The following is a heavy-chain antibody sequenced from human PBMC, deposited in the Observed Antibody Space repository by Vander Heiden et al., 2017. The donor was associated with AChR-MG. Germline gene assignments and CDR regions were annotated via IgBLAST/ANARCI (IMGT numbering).Heavy chain of an antibody. J-gene: IGHJ4*02. CDR2: ISSSSSYI. V-gene: IGHV3-21*01. CDR3: ASLPRDQLLITDY. D-gene: IGHD2-2*01. CDR1: GFTFSSYS. Sequence: EVQLVESGGGLVKPGGSLRRSCAASGFTFSSYSMNWVRQAPGKGLEWVSSISSSSSYIYYADSVKGRFTISRDNAKNSLYLQMNSLRAEDTALYYCASLPRDQLLITDYWGQGTLVTVSS.